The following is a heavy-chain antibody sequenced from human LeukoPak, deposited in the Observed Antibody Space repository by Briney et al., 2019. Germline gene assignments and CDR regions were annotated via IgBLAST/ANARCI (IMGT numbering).Heavy chain of an antibody. V-gene: IGHV3-7*03. CDR3: AKAIRGELRSDAFDI. J-gene: IGHJ3*02. D-gene: IGHD3-10*02. CDR1: GFTFSTYW. Sequence: GGSLRLSCAASGFTFSTYWMTWVRQAPGKGLEWVANIKQDGSEKYYVDSVKGRFTISRDNAKNSLYLQMNSLRAEDMALYYCAKAIRGELRSDAFDIWGQGTMVTVSS. CDR2: IKQDGSEK.